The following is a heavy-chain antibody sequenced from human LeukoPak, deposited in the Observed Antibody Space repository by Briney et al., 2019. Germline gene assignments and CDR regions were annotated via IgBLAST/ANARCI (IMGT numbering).Heavy chain of an antibody. J-gene: IGHJ4*02. CDR1: GFTFSSYG. CDR2: ILYDGIYK. Sequence: GGSLRLACAASGFTFSSYGMDWARQAAGKGLEWVAFILYDGIYKYCADAVKARFTISSDNSKHTLFLQMDSLRAGDTAVYYCARGDYLFYWGQGALVTLSS. CDR3: ARGDYLFY. D-gene: IGHD4-17*01. V-gene: IGHV3-30*02.